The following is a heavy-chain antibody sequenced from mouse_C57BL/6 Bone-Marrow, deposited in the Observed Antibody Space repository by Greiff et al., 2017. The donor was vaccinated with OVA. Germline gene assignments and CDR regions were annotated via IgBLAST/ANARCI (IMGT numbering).Heavy chain of an antibody. J-gene: IGHJ3*01. Sequence: VKLQQSGPELVKPGASVKISCKASGYAFSSSWMNWVKQRPGKGLEWIGRIYPGDGDTNYNGKFKGKATLTADKSYSTAYMQLSSLTSEDSAVDFCARGKTAQATRLFAYWGQGTLVTVSA. CDR2: IYPGDGDT. CDR1: GYAFSSSW. V-gene: IGHV1-82*01. CDR3: ARGKTAQATRLFAY. D-gene: IGHD3-2*02.